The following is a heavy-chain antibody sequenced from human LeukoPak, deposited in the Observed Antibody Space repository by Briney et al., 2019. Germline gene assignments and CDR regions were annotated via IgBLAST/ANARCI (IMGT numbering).Heavy chain of an antibody. Sequence: GGSLRLSCAASGFTFSSYGMHWVRQAPGKGLEWVAVIWYDGSNKYYADSVKGRFTISRDNSKNTLYLQMNSLRAEDTAVYYCASSGDFWSGYAYDYWGQGTLVTVPS. D-gene: IGHD3-3*01. CDR2: IWYDGSNK. V-gene: IGHV3-33*01. CDR3: ASSGDFWSGYAYDY. J-gene: IGHJ4*02. CDR1: GFTFSSYG.